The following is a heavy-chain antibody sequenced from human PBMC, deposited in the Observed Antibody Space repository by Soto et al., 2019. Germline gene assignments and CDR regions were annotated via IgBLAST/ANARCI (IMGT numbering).Heavy chain of an antibody. CDR3: ARADIFNYFYGMDG. CDR2: IYYSGTT. J-gene: IGHJ6*02. V-gene: IGHV4-31*03. D-gene: IGHD2-21*01. Sequence: QVQLQESGPGLLKPSQTLSLTCTVSGGSISNGGYYWSWIRQQPGKGLEWIGNIYYSGTTIYTPSLESRLTMSVGTSKRQFSLKLSSVTAADAAVYYCARADIFNYFYGMDGWGQGTTVTVSS. CDR1: GGSISNGGYY.